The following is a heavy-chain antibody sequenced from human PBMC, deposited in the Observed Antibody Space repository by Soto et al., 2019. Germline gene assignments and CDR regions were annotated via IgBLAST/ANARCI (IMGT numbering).Heavy chain of an antibody. D-gene: IGHD5-18*01. CDR1: GGSFSGYY. CDR2: INHSGST. J-gene: IGHJ4*02. CDR3: ARVTGIQLWSHIDY. Sequence: PSETLSLTCAVYGGSFSGYYWSWIRQPPGKGLEWIGEINHSGSTNYNPSLKSRVTISVGTSKNQFSLKLSSVTAADTAVYYCARVTGIQLWSHIDYWGQGTLVTVSS. V-gene: IGHV4-34*01.